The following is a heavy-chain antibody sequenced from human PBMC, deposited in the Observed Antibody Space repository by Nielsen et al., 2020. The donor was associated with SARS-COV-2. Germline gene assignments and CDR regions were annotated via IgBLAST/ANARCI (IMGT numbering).Heavy chain of an antibody. CDR1: GFTFSSYA. Sequence: GGSLRLSCAASGFTFSSYAMSWVRQAPGKGLEWVSTFSSSGADTYYADSVKGRFTISRDNSKNTLYLQMNSLRAEDTAVYYCAIIWSGYTDAFDIWGQGTMVTVSS. J-gene: IGHJ3*02. D-gene: IGHD3-3*01. CDR3: AIIWSGYTDAFDI. V-gene: IGHV3-23*01. CDR2: FSSSGADT.